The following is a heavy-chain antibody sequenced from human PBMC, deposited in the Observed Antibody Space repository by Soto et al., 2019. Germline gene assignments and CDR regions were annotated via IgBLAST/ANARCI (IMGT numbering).Heavy chain of an antibody. CDR3: ARQQGSVVVTAYYFDY. V-gene: IGHV4-39*01. CDR2: IYYSGST. CDR1: GGSISSSSYY. J-gene: IGHJ4*02. Sequence: SETLSLTCTVSGGSISSSSYYWVWIRHPPGKGLEWIGSIYYSGSTYYNPSLKSRVTISVDTSMNQSSLELSSVTAADTAVYYCARQQGSVVVTAYYFDYWGQGTLVTVSS. D-gene: IGHD2-21*02.